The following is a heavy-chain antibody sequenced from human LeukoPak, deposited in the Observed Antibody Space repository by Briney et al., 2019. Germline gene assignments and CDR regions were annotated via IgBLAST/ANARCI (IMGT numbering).Heavy chain of an antibody. Sequence: KPSETLSLTCTVSGGSISSGSYYWSWIRQPAGKGLEWIGRIYTSGSTNYNPSLKSRVTMSVDTSKNQFSLKLSSVTAADTAVYYCARGVTTVTNWGQGTLVTVSS. D-gene: IGHD4-17*01. J-gene: IGHJ4*02. CDR1: GGSISSGSYY. CDR3: ARGVTTVTN. CDR2: IYTSGST. V-gene: IGHV4-61*02.